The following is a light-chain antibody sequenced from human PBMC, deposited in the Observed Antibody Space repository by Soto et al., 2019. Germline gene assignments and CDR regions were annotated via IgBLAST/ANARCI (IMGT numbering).Light chain of an antibody. CDR1: QSLVYSDGNTY. Sequence: DVVMTQSPLSLPVTLGQPASISCRSSQSLVYSDGNTYLSWFQQRPGQSPRRLIYKVSKRDSGVPVRFSGSESGTKFTLKISSVEAEDVGVYYCMQATQWPFTFGQGTRLEMK. J-gene: IGKJ5*01. V-gene: IGKV2-30*01. CDR3: MQATQWPFT. CDR2: KVS.